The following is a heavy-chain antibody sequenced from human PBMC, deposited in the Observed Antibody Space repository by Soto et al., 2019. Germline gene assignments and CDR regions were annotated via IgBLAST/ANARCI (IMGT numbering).Heavy chain of an antibody. J-gene: IGHJ5*02. Sequence: LRLSCAASGFTFSSYWMSWVRQAPGKGLEWVANIKQDGSEKYYVDSVKGRFTISRDNAKNSLYLQMNSLRAEDTAVYYCARDHADIVVVPAAMGWFDPWGQGTLVTVSS. V-gene: IGHV3-7*03. D-gene: IGHD2-2*01. CDR1: GFTFSSYW. CDR3: ARDHADIVVVPAAMGWFDP. CDR2: IKQDGSEK.